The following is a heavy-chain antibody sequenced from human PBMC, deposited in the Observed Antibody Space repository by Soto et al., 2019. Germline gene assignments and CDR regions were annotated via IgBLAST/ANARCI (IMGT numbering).Heavy chain of an antibody. CDR3: AHSYGGTSWPNDAFDV. D-gene: IGHD2-2*01. CDR1: GFSLSADGVG. Sequence: QITLKESGPTLVKPTQTLTLTCTFSGFSLSADGVGVGWLSQPPGQALEWLALIYWDDDQRYSPSLKTRLTINKDTSKNQVVLTMTNMDPVDTATYYCAHSYGGTSWPNDAFDVWGQGTVVTVSS. CDR2: IYWDDDQ. J-gene: IGHJ3*01. V-gene: IGHV2-5*02.